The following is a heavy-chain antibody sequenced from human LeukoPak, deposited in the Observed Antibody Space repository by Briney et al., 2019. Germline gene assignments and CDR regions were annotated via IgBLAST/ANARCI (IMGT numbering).Heavy chain of an antibody. CDR3: AKWRGGYYDFWSGYPNWFDP. D-gene: IGHD3-3*01. V-gene: IGHV3-23*01. CDR2: ISGSGGST. CDR1: GFTFSSYA. Sequence: PGGSLRLSCAASGFTFSSYAMSWVRQAPGKGLEWVSAISGSGGSTYYADSVKGRFTISSDNSKNTLYLQMNSLRAEDTAVYYCAKWRGGYYDFWSGYPNWFDPWGQGTLVTVSS. J-gene: IGHJ5*02.